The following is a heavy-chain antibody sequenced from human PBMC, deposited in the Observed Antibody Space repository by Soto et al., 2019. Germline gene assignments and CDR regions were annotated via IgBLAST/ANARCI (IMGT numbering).Heavy chain of an antibody. Sequence: GGSLRLSCAASGFTFSSYNMNCVRQAPWKGLEWVSCVSNSTDYMYYADSVKGRFTISRDNAKNSLYLQMNSLRAEDTAVYYCARDKPTGSLFFDYWGQGT. CDR3: ARDKPTGSLFFDY. CDR1: GFTFSSYN. V-gene: IGHV3-21*01. J-gene: IGHJ4*02. D-gene: IGHD1-1*01. CDR2: VSNSTDYM.